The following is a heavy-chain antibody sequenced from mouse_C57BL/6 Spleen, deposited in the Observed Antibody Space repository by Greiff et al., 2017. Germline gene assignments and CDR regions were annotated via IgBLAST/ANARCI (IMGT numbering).Heavy chain of an antibody. V-gene: IGHV1-82*01. CDR1: GYAFSSSW. CDR3: ARGGDSPFDY. Sequence: VQLQQSGPELVKPGASVKISCKASGYAFSSSWMNWVKQRPGKGLEWIGRIYPGDGDTNYNGKFKGKATLTADKSSSTAYMQLSSLTSEDSAVYFCARGGDSPFDYWGQGTTLTVSS. J-gene: IGHJ2*01. CDR2: IYPGDGDT.